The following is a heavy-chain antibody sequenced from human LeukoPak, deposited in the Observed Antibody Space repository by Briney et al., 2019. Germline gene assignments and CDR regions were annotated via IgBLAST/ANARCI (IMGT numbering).Heavy chain of an antibody. CDR2: ISSNGGST. CDR3: ARCLKGITMIVGSYYYTDV. J-gene: IGHJ6*03. CDR1: GFTFSSYA. D-gene: IGHD3-22*01. Sequence: PGGSLRLSCAASGFTFSSYAMHWVRQAPGKGLEYVSAISSNGGSTYYANSVKGRFTISRDNAKNTLYLQMGSLRAEDMAVYYCARCLKGITMIVGSYYYTDVWGKGTTVTVSS. V-gene: IGHV3-64*01.